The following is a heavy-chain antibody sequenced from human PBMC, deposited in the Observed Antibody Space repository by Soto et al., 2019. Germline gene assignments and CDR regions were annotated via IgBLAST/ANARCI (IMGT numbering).Heavy chain of an antibody. CDR2: IWYDGSNK. Sequence: GGSLRLSCAASGFTFSSYGMHWVRQAPGKGLEWVAVIWYDGSNKYYADSVKGRFTISRDNSKNTLYLQMNSLRAEDTAVYYCARDDSWPPQRRFDYWGQGTLVTVSS. J-gene: IGHJ4*02. CDR3: ARDDSWPPQRRFDY. D-gene: IGHD2-21*01. V-gene: IGHV3-33*01. CDR1: GFTFSSYG.